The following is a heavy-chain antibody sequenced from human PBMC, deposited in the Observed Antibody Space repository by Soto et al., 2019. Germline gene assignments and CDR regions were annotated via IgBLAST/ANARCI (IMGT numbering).Heavy chain of an antibody. Sequence: QVQWVESGGGVVQPGRSLRLSCAASGFTFRSYGMHWVRQAPGKGLEWVAVISYDGSNKFYADSVKGRFTISRDNSKNTLYLQVNSLRAEDTAMYYCAKDYGSGWTMGDFWGQGTLVTVSS. CDR1: GFTFRSYG. J-gene: IGHJ4*02. CDR2: ISYDGSNK. CDR3: AKDYGSGWTMGDF. D-gene: IGHD6-19*01. V-gene: IGHV3-30*18.